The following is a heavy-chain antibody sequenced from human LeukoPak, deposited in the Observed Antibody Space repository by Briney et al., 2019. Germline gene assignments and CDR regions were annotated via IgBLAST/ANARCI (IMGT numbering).Heavy chain of an antibody. CDR3: ARYDPYDSSGYFDAFDI. CDR2: IYPGDSDT. Sequence: GESLKIPCKGSGYSFTSYWIGWVRQMPGKGLEWMGIIYPGDSDTRYSPSFQGQVTISADKSISTAYLQWSSLKASDTAMYYCARYDPYDSSGYFDAFDIWGQGTMVTVSS. CDR1: GYSFTSYW. D-gene: IGHD3-22*01. J-gene: IGHJ3*02. V-gene: IGHV5-51*01.